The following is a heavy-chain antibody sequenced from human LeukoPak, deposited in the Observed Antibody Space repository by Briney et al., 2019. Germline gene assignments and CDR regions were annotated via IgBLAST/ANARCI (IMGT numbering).Heavy chain of an antibody. CDR2: IDWDDDK. V-gene: IGHV2-70*01. D-gene: IGHD1-26*01. J-gene: IGHJ4*02. CDR3: ARIVADSYSGSSYFDY. CDR1: GFSLSTSGMC. Sequence: SGPTLVNPTPTLTLTCTFSGFSLSTSGMCVSWIRRPPGKALEWLAPIDWDDDKYYSTSLKTRLTISKDTSKNQVVLTMTNIDPVDTATYYCARIVADSYSGSSYFDYWGQGTLVTVSS.